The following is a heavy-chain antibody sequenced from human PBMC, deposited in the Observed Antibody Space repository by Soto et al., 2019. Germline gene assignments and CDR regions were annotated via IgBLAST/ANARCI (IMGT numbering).Heavy chain of an antibody. D-gene: IGHD6-19*01. CDR3: ARGFSSGWPFGY. CDR1: GYTFTHYY. Sequence: ASVKVSCKASGYTFTHYYMHWVRQAPGQGLEWMGIINPSGGSTTYAQKFQGRVTMTRDTSTSTVYMELSSLRSEDTAVYYCARGFSSGWPFGYWGQGTPVTVSS. V-gene: IGHV1-46*01. J-gene: IGHJ4*02. CDR2: INPSGGST.